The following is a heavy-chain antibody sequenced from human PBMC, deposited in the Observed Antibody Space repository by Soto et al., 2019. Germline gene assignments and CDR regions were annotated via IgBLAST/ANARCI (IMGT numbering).Heavy chain of an antibody. CDR1: GFPFSTYG. Sequence: QVQLVESGGGVVQPGRSLRLSCAASGFPFSTYGMHWVRQAPGKGPEWVAVIWYDGSNKYYADSVKGRFTISRDNSKNILYLQMNSLTAEDTAVYYCVRASGPFDVWGQGTMVTVSS. CDR2: IWYDGSNK. J-gene: IGHJ3*01. V-gene: IGHV3-33*01. CDR3: VRASGPFDV.